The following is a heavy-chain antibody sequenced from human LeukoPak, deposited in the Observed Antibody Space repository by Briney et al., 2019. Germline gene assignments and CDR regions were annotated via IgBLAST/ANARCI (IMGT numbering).Heavy chain of an antibody. CDR2: IYYSGST. Sequence: SETLSLTCTVSGGSISSYYWSWIRQPPGKGLEWIGYIYYSGSTNYNPSLKSRVTISVETSKNQFSLKLSSVTAADTAVYYCARMTGILDYWGQGTLVTVSS. CDR1: GGSISSYY. V-gene: IGHV4-59*01. CDR3: ARMTGILDY. D-gene: IGHD3-9*01. J-gene: IGHJ4*02.